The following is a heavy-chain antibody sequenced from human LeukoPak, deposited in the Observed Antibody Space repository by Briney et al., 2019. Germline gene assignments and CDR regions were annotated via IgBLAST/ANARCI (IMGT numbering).Heavy chain of an antibody. J-gene: IGHJ4*02. V-gene: IGHV4-59*08. CDR2: IYYSGNT. Sequence: SETLSLTCTVSGGSISSYYWSWIRQPPGKGLEWIGYIYYSGNTNYNPSLKSRVTISVDTSKNQFSLKLSSVTAADTAVYYCASLNYDFWSGHLDYWGQGTLVTVSS. CDR1: GGSISSYY. D-gene: IGHD3-3*01. CDR3: ASLNYDFWSGHLDY.